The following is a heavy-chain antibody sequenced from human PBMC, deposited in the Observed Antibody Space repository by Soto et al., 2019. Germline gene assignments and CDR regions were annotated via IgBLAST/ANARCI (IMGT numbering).Heavy chain of an antibody. Sequence: SKTLSVTCAISGDSVSSNSSAWNWIRQSPSRGLEWLGRTYYRSKWYNDYAVSVKSRITINPDTSKNQFSLQLNSVTPEDTAVYYCARDRSGTTTNDYYYYGMDVWGQGTTVTVSS. J-gene: IGHJ6*02. CDR1: GDSVSSNSSA. V-gene: IGHV6-1*01. D-gene: IGHD1-7*01. CDR2: TYYRSKWYN. CDR3: ARDRSGTTTNDYYYYGMDV.